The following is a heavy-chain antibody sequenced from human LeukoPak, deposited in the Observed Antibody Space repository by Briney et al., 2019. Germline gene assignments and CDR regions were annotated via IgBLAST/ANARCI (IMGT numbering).Heavy chain of an antibody. CDR2: IYSSGST. Sequence: NASETLSLTCTVSGGSISSYYWSWVRRPPGKGLEWIGYIYSSGSTNYNPSLRSRVTMSVDTSKNQFSLKVSSVTAADTAVYYCARVFDSGSQAYFYYMDVWGKGTTVTISS. V-gene: IGHV4-59*01. D-gene: IGHD3-10*01. CDR1: GGSISSYY. J-gene: IGHJ6*03. CDR3: ARVFDSGSQAYFYYMDV.